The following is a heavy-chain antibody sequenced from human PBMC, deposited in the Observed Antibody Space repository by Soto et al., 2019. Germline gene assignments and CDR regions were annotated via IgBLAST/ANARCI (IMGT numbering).Heavy chain of an antibody. CDR1: GGPISGDYY. CDR2: IFYSGST. D-gene: IGHD3-22*01. J-gene: IGHJ4*02. CDR3: VREGVGVDSSGYSSRYFDF. Sequence: PSETLSLTCNVSGGPISGDYYWTWIRQPPGKGLEWIGYIFYSGSTYYNPSLKSRVTMSVDTSKNQFSRRLSSVTAADTAVYYCVREGVGVDSSGYSSRYFDFWGQGILVTVSS. V-gene: IGHV4-30-4*01.